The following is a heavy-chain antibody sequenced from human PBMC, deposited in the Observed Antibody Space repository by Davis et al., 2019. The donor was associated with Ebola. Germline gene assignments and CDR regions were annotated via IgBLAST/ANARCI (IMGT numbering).Heavy chain of an antibody. CDR2: ISGYNGNT. J-gene: IGHJ5*01. D-gene: IGHD1-26*01. Sequence: ASVKVSCKTSGYSFTSYGISWVRQAPGQGYEWMGWISGYNGNTRYSQKFQDRVTITRDTSASTAYLELSSLRSEDTAVYYCARPGAAPPGNWFDSWGQGTLVTVSS. CDR1: GYSFTSYG. CDR3: ARPGAAPPGNWFDS. V-gene: IGHV1-18*01.